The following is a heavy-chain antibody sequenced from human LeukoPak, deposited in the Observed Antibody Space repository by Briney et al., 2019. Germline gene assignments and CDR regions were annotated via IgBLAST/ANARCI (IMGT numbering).Heavy chain of an antibody. CDR1: GYTFTSHG. V-gene: IGHV1-18*01. Sequence: ASVKVSCKTYGYTFTSHGISWVRQAPGQGLEWMGWISAFNGETHYAQNLQGRVTMTTDTSTSTAYMELRSLRSDDTAVYYCARDRDYDFWSGYYRALDYWGQGTLVTVSS. CDR2: ISAFNGET. CDR3: ARDRDYDFWSGYYRALDY. J-gene: IGHJ4*02. D-gene: IGHD3-3*01.